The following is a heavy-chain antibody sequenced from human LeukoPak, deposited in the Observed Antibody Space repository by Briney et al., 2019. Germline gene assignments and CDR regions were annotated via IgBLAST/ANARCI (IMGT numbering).Heavy chain of an antibody. Sequence: PSETLSLXCAVYGGSFGGYYWSWIRQPPGKGLEWIGEINHSGSTNYNPSLKSRVTISVDTSKNQFSLKLSSVTAADTAVYYCARGPKFVWFGEVKFDYWGQGTLVTVSS. V-gene: IGHV4-34*01. CDR1: GGSFGGYY. CDR2: INHSGST. J-gene: IGHJ4*02. D-gene: IGHD3-10*01. CDR3: ARGPKFVWFGEVKFDY.